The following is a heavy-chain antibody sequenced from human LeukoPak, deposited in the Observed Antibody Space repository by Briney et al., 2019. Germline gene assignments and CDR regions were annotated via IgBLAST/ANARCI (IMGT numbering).Heavy chain of an antibody. CDR1: GGSISSSSFY. V-gene: IGHV4-39*01. CDR3: ARGPANDYGGTLYYYYMDV. CDR2: IYYNGRT. J-gene: IGHJ6*03. Sequence: PSESLSLTCTVSGGSISSSSFYWGWIRQPPGKGLEWIGSIYYNGRTYYNPSLKGRVTISADTSKNQFSLNLSSVTAADTAVYYCARGPANDYGGTLYYYYMDVWGKGTTVTVSS. D-gene: IGHD4-23*01.